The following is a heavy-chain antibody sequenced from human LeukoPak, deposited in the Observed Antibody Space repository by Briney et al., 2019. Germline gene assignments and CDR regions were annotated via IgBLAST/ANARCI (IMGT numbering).Heavy chain of an antibody. CDR1: GGTFSSYA. V-gene: IGHV1-69*04. CDR3: ARAARAGYYFDY. Sequence: ASVNVSCKASGGTFSSYAISWVRQAPGQGLEWMGRIIPILGIANYAQKFQGRVTITADKSTSTAYMELSSLRSEDTAVYYCARAARAGYYFDYWGQGTLVTVSS. J-gene: IGHJ4*02. CDR2: IIPILGIA.